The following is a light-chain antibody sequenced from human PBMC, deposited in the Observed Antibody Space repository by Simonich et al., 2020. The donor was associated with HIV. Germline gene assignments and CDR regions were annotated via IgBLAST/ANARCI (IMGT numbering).Light chain of an antibody. V-gene: IGKV3-15*01. Sequence: EIVMTQSPATLSVSPGERATLSCRASQSVSSNFAWYQQKPGQAPRLLIYGASTRATGIPARFSGSGSGTEFTLTISSMQSEDFATYYCLQHNSFPFTFGPGTKVDIK. CDR1: QSVSSN. CDR2: GAS. CDR3: LQHNSFPFT. J-gene: IGKJ3*01.